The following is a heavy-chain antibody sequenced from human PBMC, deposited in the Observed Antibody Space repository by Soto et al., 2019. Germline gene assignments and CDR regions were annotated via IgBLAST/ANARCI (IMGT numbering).Heavy chain of an antibody. CDR2: INPNSGGT. V-gene: IGHV1-2*04. D-gene: IGHD2-21*01. Sequence: ASVKVSCKASGYAFTGYYMHWVRQAPGQGLEWMGWINPNSGGTNYAQKFQGWVTMTRDTSISTAYMELSRLRSDDTAVYYCAREGEGDGFCGMDVWGQGTTVTVSS. J-gene: IGHJ6*02. CDR3: AREGEGDGFCGMDV. CDR1: GYAFTGYY.